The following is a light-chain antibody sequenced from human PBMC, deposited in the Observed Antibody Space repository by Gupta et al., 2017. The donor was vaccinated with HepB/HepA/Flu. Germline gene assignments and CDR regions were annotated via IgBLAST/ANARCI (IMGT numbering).Light chain of an antibody. Sequence: QLVLTQSPSASASLGPSVKLTCTLSSGHSSYAIAWHQQQPEKGPRYLMKLNNDGSHSKGDGIPDRFSGSSSGAERYLTISSLQSEDEADYYCQTWGTGIQVVFGGGTKLTVL. CDR1: SGHSSYA. J-gene: IGLJ2*01. V-gene: IGLV4-69*01. CDR2: LNNDGSH. CDR3: QTWGTGIQVV.